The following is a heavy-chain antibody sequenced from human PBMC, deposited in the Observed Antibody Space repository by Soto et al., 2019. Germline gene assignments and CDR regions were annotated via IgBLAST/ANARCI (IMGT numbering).Heavy chain of an antibody. J-gene: IGHJ4*02. Sequence: QLQLQESGSGLVKPSQTLSLTCAVSGGSTSSGGYSWSWIRQPPGRGLEWSGYIYHSGSTYYNPCLRSRVTRSVDGSKNQFSGKLSSVTAAETAGYYCARGMTTVTALDYGGQGTLVTVSS. CDR3: ARGMTTVTALDY. CDR2: IYHSGST. CDR1: GGSTSSGGYS. V-gene: IGHV4-30-2*01. D-gene: IGHD4-4*01.